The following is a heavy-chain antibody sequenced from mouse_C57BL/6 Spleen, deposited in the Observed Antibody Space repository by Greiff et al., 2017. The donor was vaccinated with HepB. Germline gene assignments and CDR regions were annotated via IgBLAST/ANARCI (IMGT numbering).Heavy chain of an antibody. CDR2: FLPGSGST. V-gene: IGHV1-9*01. J-gene: IGHJ1*03. CDR1: GYTFTGYW. CDR3: ARRGRERYFDV. Sequence: QVQLQQSGAELMKPGASVKLSCKATGYTFTGYWIEWVKQRPGHGLEWIGEFLPGSGSTNYNEKFKGKATFTADKSSNTAYMQLRSLTTEDSAIYYCARRGRERYFDVWGTGTTVTVSS.